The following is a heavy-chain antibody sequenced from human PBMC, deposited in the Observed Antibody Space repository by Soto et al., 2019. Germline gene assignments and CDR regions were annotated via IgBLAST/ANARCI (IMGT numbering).Heavy chain of an antibody. Sequence: GALRLSCAASGFTFSIYWMSWVRQAPGKGLEWVANIKQDGSEKYYVDSVKGRFTISRDNAKNSLYLQMNSLRAEDTAVYYCARARGYSYGYVYYGMDVWGQGTTVTVSS. CDR3: ARARGYSYGYVYYGMDV. CDR2: IKQDGSEK. J-gene: IGHJ6*02. V-gene: IGHV3-7*01. D-gene: IGHD5-18*01. CDR1: GFTFSIYW.